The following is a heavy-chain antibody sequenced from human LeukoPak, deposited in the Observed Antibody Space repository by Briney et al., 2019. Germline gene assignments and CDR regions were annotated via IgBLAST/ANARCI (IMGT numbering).Heavy chain of an antibody. CDR1: GFTFSSYS. Sequence: GGSLRLSCAASGFTFSSYSMNWVRQAPGQGLEWVSSISSSSSYIYYADSVKGRFTISRDNSKNTLYLQMNSLRAEDTAVYYCAKASAMIVVVSKHFDYWGQGTLVTVSS. CDR2: ISSSSSYI. J-gene: IGHJ4*02. D-gene: IGHD3-22*01. V-gene: IGHV3-21*04. CDR3: AKASAMIVVVSKHFDY.